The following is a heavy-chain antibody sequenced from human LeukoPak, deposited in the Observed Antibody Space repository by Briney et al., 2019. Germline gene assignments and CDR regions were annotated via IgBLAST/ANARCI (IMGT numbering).Heavy chain of an antibody. CDR2: ISYDGSNK. CDR3: ARDLGIAVAGPQSEDGMDV. CDR1: GFTFSSYA. V-gene: IGHV3-30*04. D-gene: IGHD6-19*01. J-gene: IGHJ6*04. Sequence: GGSLRLSCAASGFTFSSYAMHWVRQAPGKGLEWVAVISYDGSNKYYADSVKGRFTISRDNSKNTQYLQMNSLRAEDTAVYYCARDLGIAVAGPQSEDGMDVWGKGTTVTVSS.